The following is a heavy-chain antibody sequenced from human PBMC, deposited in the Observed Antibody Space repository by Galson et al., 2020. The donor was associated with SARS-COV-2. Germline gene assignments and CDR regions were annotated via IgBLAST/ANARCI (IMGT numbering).Heavy chain of an antibody. CDR3: ARDLTVGASDAFDI. D-gene: IGHD1-26*01. CDR2: ISSSSSYI. V-gene: IGHV3-21*01. CDR1: GFTFSSYS. J-gene: IGHJ3*02. Sequence: GESLKISCAASGFTFSSYSMNWVRQAPGKGLEWVSSISSSSSYIYYADSVKGRFTISRDNAKNSLYLQMNSLRAEDTAVYYCARDLTVGASDAFDIWGQGTMVTVSS.